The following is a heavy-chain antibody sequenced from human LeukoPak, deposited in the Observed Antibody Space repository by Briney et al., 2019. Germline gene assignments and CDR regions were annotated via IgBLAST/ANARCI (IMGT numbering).Heavy chain of an antibody. CDR2: ISSSSSYI. CDR1: GFTFSSYS. CDR3: ASGLDYGDLIDY. V-gene: IGHV3-21*01. J-gene: IGHJ4*02. Sequence: GGSLRLSCAASGFTFSSYSMNWVRQAPGKGLGWVSSISSSSSYIYYADSVKGRFTISRDNAKNSLYLQMNSLRAEDTAVYYCASGLDYGDLIDYWGQGTLVTVSS. D-gene: IGHD4-17*01.